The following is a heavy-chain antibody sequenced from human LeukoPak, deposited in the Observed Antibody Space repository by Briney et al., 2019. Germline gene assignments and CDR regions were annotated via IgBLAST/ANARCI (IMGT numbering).Heavy chain of an antibody. D-gene: IGHD3-9*01. CDR3: AKGDPYYDILTGYEADAFDI. CDR2: ISGSGGST. CDR1: GFTFSSYA. V-gene: IGHV3-23*01. J-gene: IGHJ3*02. Sequence: GSLRLSCAASGFTFSSYAMSWVRQAPGKGLEWVSAISGSGGSTYYADSVKGRFTISRDNSKNTLYLQMNSLRAEDTAVYYCAKGDPYYDILTGYEADAFDIWGQGTMVTVSS.